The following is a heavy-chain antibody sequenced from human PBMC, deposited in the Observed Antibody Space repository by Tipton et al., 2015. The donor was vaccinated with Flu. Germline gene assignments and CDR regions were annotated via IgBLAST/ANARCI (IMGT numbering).Heavy chain of an antibody. CDR3: ARTFLGDSNTGWFDP. V-gene: IGHV3-30-3*01. CDR1: GFTFSSYA. CDR2: ISYDGSNK. J-gene: IGHJ5*02. D-gene: IGHD2-21*02. Sequence: SLRLSCAASGFTFSSYAMHWVRQAPGKGLEWVAVISYDGSNKYYADSVKGRFTISRDNSKNTLYLQMNSLRAEDTAVYYCARTFLGDSNTGWFDPWGQGTLVTVSS.